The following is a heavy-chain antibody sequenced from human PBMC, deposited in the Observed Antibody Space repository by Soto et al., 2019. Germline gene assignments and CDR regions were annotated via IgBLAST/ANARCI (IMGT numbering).Heavy chain of an antibody. Sequence: SVKVSCKASGGTFNKDAIDWVRQAPGQGLEWMGGIIPLFGTANYAQKFQGRVTITADEATSTAYMELSSLRSEDTAVYYCARQFDYDTSGYYYAYWGQGTLVTVSS. CDR2: IIPLFGTA. J-gene: IGHJ4*02. CDR1: GGTFNKDA. D-gene: IGHD3-22*01. CDR3: ARQFDYDTSGYYYAY. V-gene: IGHV1-69*13.